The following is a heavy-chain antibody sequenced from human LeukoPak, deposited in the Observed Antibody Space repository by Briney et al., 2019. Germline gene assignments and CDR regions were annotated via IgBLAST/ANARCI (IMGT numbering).Heavy chain of an antibody. CDR2: INHSGST. D-gene: IGHD3-22*01. V-gene: IGHV4-34*01. Sequence: SETLSLTCAVYGGSFSGYYWSWTRQPPGKGLEWIGEINHSGSTNYNPSLKSRVSISVDTSKNQFSLKLSSVTAADTAVYYCASSLLYYYDSSGYAFDIWGQGTMVTVSS. CDR3: ASSLLYYYDSSGYAFDI. J-gene: IGHJ3*02. CDR1: GGSFSGYY.